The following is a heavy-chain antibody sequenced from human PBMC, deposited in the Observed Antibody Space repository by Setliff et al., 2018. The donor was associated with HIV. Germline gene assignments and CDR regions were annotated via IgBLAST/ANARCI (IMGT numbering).Heavy chain of an antibody. D-gene: IGHD4-4*01. V-gene: IGHV1-2*06. CDR3: ARSGDYSNYYYYYMDV. CDR2: INPNSGGT. Sequence: ASVKVSCKASGYTFTDYYMHWVRQAPGQGLEWMGRINPNSGGTKYAQKFQGRVTITRDTSASTAYMELSSLRSEDTAVYYCARSGDYSNYYYYYMDVWGKGTTVTVSS. J-gene: IGHJ6*03. CDR1: GYTFTDYY.